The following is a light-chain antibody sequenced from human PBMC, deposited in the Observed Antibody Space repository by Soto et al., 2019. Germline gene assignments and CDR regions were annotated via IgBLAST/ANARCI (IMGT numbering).Light chain of an antibody. V-gene: IGKV1-39*01. Sequence: DIQMTQSPSSLSASVGHIFTITCRTSQTISSYLNWYQQKPGQAPKLLIYSISNLQSGVPSRLSGSGYGTDFTLTISSLKNEDFETYSCQQSYSTPWTFGQGTKVDI. CDR3: QQSYSTPWT. J-gene: IGKJ1*01. CDR2: SIS. CDR1: QTISSY.